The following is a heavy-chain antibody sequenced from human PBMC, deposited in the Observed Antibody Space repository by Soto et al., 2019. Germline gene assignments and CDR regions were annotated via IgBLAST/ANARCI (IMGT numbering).Heavy chain of an antibody. D-gene: IGHD3-10*01. V-gene: IGHV3-15*01. CDR2: IKKKRDGGTT. Sequence: GGSLRLSCAASGFTFSNAWMNWVRQAPGKGLEWVGRIKKKRDGGTTDYAAPAKGRCRISRVDAIKTLYLEMNSLQIYDKAGYSCTPRRSRVVGVITAYGGRGNLV. CDR1: GFTFSNAW. J-gene: IGHJ4*02. CDR3: TPRRSRVVGVITAY.